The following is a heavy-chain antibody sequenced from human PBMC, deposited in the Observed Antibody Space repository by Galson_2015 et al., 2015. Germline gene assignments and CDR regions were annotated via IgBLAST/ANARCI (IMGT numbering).Heavy chain of an antibody. Sequence: SLRLSCAASGFTFSSYWMTWVRQAPGKGLEWVANIKQDGSEKYYVDSVKGRFTISRDNAKNSLYLQMNSLRAEDTAVYYCARDKLRGVVTAILDYWGQGTLVTVSS. D-gene: IGHD2-21*02. J-gene: IGHJ4*02. V-gene: IGHV3-7*01. CDR2: IKQDGSEK. CDR3: ARDKLRGVVTAILDY. CDR1: GFTFSSYW.